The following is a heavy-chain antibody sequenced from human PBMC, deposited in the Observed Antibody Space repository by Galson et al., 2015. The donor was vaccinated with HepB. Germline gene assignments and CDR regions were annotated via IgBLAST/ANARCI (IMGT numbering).Heavy chain of an antibody. CDR1: GFTFSSYA. CDR2: ISSNGGST. J-gene: IGHJ3*02. V-gene: IGHV3-64D*06. Sequence: SLRLSCAASGFTFSSYAMHWVRQAPGKGLEYVSAISSNGGSTYYADSVKGRFTISRDNSKNTLYLQMSSLRAEDTAVYYCVKGYCSGGSCYNGWQAPNDAFDIWGQGTMVTVSS. CDR3: VKGYCSGGSCYNGWQAPNDAFDI. D-gene: IGHD2-15*01.